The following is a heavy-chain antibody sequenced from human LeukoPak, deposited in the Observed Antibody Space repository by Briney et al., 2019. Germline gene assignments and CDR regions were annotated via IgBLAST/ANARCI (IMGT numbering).Heavy chain of an antibody. CDR2: VFTSGST. CDR1: GGSLSSGGYY. V-gene: IGHV4-61*02. D-gene: IGHD6-6*01. CDR3: ARLYSSASIGVRYFDY. Sequence: PSQTLSLTCTVSGGSLSSGGYYWSCIWQPAGKGLEWIGRVFTSGSTNYNPSLKSRVTISMDKSKNQFSLKLSSVTAADTAVYYCARLYSSASIGVRYFDYWGQGALVTVSS. J-gene: IGHJ4*02.